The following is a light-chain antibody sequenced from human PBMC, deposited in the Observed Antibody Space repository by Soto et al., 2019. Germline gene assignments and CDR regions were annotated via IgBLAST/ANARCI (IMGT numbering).Light chain of an antibody. CDR1: QSVPSKY. CDR3: QQYGSSGT. CDR2: GVY. Sequence: FLPQSTGTMSLSPGSGPTLSCRASQSVPSKYLAWYQQNPGQAPRLLISGVYSRAAGIPDRFSGSGSGTDFTLTISRLEPEDFAVYYCQQYGSSGTFGQGTKVDI. J-gene: IGKJ1*01. V-gene: IGKV3-20*01.